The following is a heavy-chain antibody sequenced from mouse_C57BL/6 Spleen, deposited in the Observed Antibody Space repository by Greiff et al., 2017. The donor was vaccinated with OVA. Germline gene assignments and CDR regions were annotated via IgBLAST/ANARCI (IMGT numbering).Heavy chain of an antibody. CDR2: INPNNGGT. J-gene: IGHJ3*02. V-gene: IGHV1-22*01. Sequence: EVQLQQSGPELVKPGASVKMSCKASGYTFTDYNMHWVKQSHGKSLEWIGYINPNNGGTSYNQKFKGKATLTVNKSSSTAYMELRCQTSEDSAVYYCARGPGYPLAGWGQGTLVTVSA. CDR3: ARGPGYPLAG. CDR1: GYTFTDYN. D-gene: IGHD1-2*01.